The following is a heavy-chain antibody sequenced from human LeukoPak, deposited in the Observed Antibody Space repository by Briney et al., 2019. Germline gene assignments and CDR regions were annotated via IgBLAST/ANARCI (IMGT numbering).Heavy chain of an antibody. CDR1: GASVRNEY. CDR2: IHYSGSS. D-gene: IGHD1-14*01. CDR3: ARYDRGLFFFDN. V-gene: IGHV4-59*08. J-gene: IGHJ4*02. Sequence: SETLSLTCTVSGASVRNEYWSWIRQPPGKELEWIGYIHYSGSSNYHPSLGSRVTISLDTSKNQFSLKLKSVTAADTGMYHCARYDRGLFFFDNWGQGTLVTVSS.